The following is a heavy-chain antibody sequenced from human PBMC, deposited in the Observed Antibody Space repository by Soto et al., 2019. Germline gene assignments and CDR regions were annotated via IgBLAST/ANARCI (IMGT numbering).Heavy chain of an antibody. V-gene: IGHV3-74*01. CDR1: EFTFSGRS. D-gene: IGHD3-10*01. Sequence: EVQLVESGGGLVQPGGSLRLSCAASEFTFSGRSVHWVRQAPGKGLVWVSGIDKVGTDSTYADSVKGRFTSSRDNAKNTVYLKMNSPRVEDTAVYYCARGWFGPDVWGKGTTVTVSS. CDR2: IDKVGTDS. CDR3: ARGWFGPDV. J-gene: IGHJ6*03.